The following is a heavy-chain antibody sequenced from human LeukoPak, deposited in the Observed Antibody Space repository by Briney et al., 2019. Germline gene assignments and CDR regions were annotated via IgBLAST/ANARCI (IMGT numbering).Heavy chain of an antibody. CDR2: IYYSGST. V-gene: IGHV4-30-4*08. CDR3: ARVGEDYYDSSGYYRD. D-gene: IGHD3-22*01. Sequence: SETLSLTCTVSGGSISSGDHYWSWIRQPPGKGLEWIGYIYYSGSTYYNPSLKSRVTISVDTSKNQFSLKLSSVTAADTAVYYCARVGEDYYDSSGYYRDWGQGTLVTVSS. CDR1: GGSISSGDHY. J-gene: IGHJ4*02.